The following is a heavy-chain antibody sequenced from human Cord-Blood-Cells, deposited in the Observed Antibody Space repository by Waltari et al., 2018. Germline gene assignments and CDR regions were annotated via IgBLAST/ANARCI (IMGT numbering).Heavy chain of an antibody. D-gene: IGHD2-2*01. CDR2: INHSGST. CDR3: ARGWRYCSSTSCYYYYGMDV. CDR1: GGSFSGYY. Sequence: QVQLQQWGAGLLKPSETLSLTCAVYGGSFSGYYWSWIRQPPGKGLEWIGEINHSGSTNVSPSLKSRVTISGDTSKNQFSLKLSSVTAADTAVYYCARGWRYCSSTSCYYYYGMDVWGQGTTVTVSS. J-gene: IGHJ6*02. V-gene: IGHV4-34*01.